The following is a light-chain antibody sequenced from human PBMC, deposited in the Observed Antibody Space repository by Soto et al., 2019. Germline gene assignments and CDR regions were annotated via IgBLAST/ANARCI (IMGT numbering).Light chain of an antibody. CDR3: QQYSTYPLT. J-gene: IGKJ4*01. CDR1: QSISNS. CDR2: RAS. Sequence: DIPMTQTPSTRSASVGDRVTMTCRASQSISNSLAWYQQKPGKAPKLLIYRASALQSGVPSRFSGSGSGTEFTLTIDSLQPDDFATFYCQQYSTYPLTFGGGTRVDIK. V-gene: IGKV1-5*03.